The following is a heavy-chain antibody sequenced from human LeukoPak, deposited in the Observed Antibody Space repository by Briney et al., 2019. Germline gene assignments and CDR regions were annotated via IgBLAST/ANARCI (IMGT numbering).Heavy chain of an antibody. D-gene: IGHD5-18*01. Sequence: SETLSLTCTVSGGSISSYYWSWIRQPPGKGLEWIGYIYYSGSTNYDPSLKSRVTISVDTFKNQFSLKLSSVTAADTAVYYCARGEGDPAMVTDYWGQRTLVTVSS. CDR3: ARGEGDPAMVTDY. CDR2: IYYSGST. CDR1: GGSISSYY. V-gene: IGHV4-59*01. J-gene: IGHJ4*02.